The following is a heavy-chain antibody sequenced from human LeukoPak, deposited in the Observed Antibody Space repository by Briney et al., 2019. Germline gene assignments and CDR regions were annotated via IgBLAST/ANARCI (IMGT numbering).Heavy chain of an antibody. V-gene: IGHV3-21*01. J-gene: IGHJ4*02. CDR2: IISSSSYI. CDR3: ARDHRGAVAGTGFPFDY. D-gene: IGHD6-19*01. CDR1: ASTFSSYS. Sequence: PGRSLRLSCAASASTFSSYSMNWVRQAPGKGLEWVSSIISSSSYIYYADSVTGRFTISRDNAKNSLYLQMSSLRAEDTAVYYCARDHRGAVAGTGFPFDYWGQGTLVTVSS.